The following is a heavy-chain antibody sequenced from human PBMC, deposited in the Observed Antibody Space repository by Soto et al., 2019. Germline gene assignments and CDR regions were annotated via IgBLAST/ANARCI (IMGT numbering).Heavy chain of an antibody. V-gene: IGHV1-18*01. D-gene: IGHD5-12*01. CDR3: ARLRRDGYNSHFFFDY. Sequence: GASVKVSCKASGYTFTSYGISWVRQAPGQGLEWMGWISAYNGNTNYAQKLQGRVTMTTDTSTSTAYMELRSLRSDDTAVYYCARLRRDGYNSHFFFDYWGQGTLVTVSS. J-gene: IGHJ4*02. CDR2: ISAYNGNT. CDR1: GYTFTSYG.